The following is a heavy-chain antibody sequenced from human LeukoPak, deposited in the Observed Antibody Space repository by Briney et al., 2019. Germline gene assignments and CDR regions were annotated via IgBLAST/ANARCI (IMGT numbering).Heavy chain of an antibody. CDR1: GFNFSDSR. CDR2: VNRVGTEK. Sequence: GGSLRLSCVTSGFNFSDSRMTWVRQAPGKGLQWVANVNRVGTEKHFLDSVEGRFTISRDNAKKSLYLHMSSLRPQDTAVYFCVRGDWYFESWGQGTLVTVSS. J-gene: IGHJ4*02. V-gene: IGHV3-7*04. CDR3: VRGDWYFES. D-gene: IGHD2-21*01.